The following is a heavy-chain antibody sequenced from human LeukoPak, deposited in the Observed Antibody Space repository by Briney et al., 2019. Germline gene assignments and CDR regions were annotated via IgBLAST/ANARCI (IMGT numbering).Heavy chain of an antibody. CDR3: ARAVGRYCSGGSCELRY. D-gene: IGHD2-15*01. Sequence: ASVKVSCKASGYTFTSYDINWVRQATGQGLEWMGWMNPNSGNTGYAQKFQGRVTMTRNTSISTAYVELSSLRSEDTAVYYCARAVGRYCSGGSCELRYWGQGTLVTVSS. J-gene: IGHJ4*02. V-gene: IGHV1-8*01. CDR2: MNPNSGNT. CDR1: GYTFTSYD.